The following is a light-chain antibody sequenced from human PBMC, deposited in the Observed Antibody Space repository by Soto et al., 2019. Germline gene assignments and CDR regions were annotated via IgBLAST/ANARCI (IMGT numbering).Light chain of an antibody. CDR3: QQSYSTPPFT. Sequence: DIQMTKSPSSLSASVGDRVTITCRASQSIRSYLNWYQQKPGKAPKLLIYAASSLQSGVPSRFSGSGSGTDFTLTISSLQPEDFATYYCQQSYSTPPFTFGPGTKVDIK. J-gene: IGKJ3*01. CDR1: QSIRSY. CDR2: AAS. V-gene: IGKV1-39*01.